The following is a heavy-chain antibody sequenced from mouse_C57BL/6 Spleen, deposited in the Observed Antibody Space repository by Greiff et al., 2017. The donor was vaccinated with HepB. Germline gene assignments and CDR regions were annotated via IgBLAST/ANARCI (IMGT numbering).Heavy chain of an antibody. CDR1: GYTFTSYW. D-gene: IGHD2-1*01. V-gene: IGHV1-52*01. Sequence: VQLQQPGAELVRPGSSVKLSCKASGYTFTSYWMHWVKQRSIQCLEWIGNIGPPDSETHYNQKFKDKATLAVDKSSSTACIQLSSLTAEDSAVYYCARGGNYSAMDYWGQGPSVTVSS. J-gene: IGHJ4*01. CDR2: IGPPDSET. CDR3: ARGGNYSAMDY.